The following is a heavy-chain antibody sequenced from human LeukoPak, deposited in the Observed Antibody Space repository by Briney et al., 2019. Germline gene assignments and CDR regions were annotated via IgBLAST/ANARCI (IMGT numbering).Heavy chain of an antibody. Sequence: SETLSLTCTVSGGSVISYYWSWIRQPPGQGLEWIGYIYYSGSTNYNPSLKSRVTISVDTSKNQFSLKLSSVTAADTAVFYCARGAGGDFWSGNNWFDPWGQGTLVTVSS. CDR2: IYYSGST. J-gene: IGHJ5*02. CDR1: GGSVISYY. D-gene: IGHD3-3*01. CDR3: ARGAGGDFWSGNNWFDP. V-gene: IGHV4-59*08.